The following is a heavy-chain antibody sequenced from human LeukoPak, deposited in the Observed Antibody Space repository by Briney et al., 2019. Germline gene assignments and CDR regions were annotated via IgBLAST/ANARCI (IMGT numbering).Heavy chain of an antibody. D-gene: IGHD2/OR15-2a*01. Sequence: GGSLRLSCAASGFTVSSNYMSWVRQAPGKGLEWVSVIYSGGSTYYADSVKGRFTISRDNAKNTLYLQMNSLRAEDTAVYYCAREDYYFFDYWGQGTLVTVSS. CDR1: GFTVSSNY. CDR3: AREDYYFFDY. CDR2: IYSGGST. V-gene: IGHV3-53*01. J-gene: IGHJ4*02.